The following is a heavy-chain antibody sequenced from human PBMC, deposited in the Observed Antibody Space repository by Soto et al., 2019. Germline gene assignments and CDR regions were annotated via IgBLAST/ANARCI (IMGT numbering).Heavy chain of an antibody. CDR2: ISRSGTKK. Sequence: GGSLRLSCAASGLTFNTYTVNWVRQAPGKGLEWVSHISRSGTKKYYADSVKGRFIISRDSAKNSVFLQMNSLRDEETAVYYCARAVSGYSGYHYLYYFDFWGHGTLVTVPS. V-gene: IGHV3-48*02. J-gene: IGHJ4*01. CDR3: ARAVSGYSGYHYLYYFDF. D-gene: IGHD5-12*01. CDR1: GLTFNTYT.